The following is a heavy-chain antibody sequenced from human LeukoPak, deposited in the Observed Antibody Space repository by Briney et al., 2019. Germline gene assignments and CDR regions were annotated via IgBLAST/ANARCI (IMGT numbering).Heavy chain of an antibody. CDR2: IYTSGST. Sequence: PSETLSLTCTVSGGSISSYYWSWIRRPAGKGLEWIGRIYTSGSTNYNPSLKSRVTMSVDTSKNQFSLKLSSVTAADTAVYYCARAARSGYDSYYFDYWGQGTLVTVSS. D-gene: IGHD5-12*01. J-gene: IGHJ4*02. V-gene: IGHV4-4*07. CDR3: ARAARSGYDSYYFDY. CDR1: GGSISSYY.